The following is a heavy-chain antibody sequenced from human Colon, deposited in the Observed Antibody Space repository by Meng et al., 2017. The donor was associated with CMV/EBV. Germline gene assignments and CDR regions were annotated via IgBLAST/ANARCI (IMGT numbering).Heavy chain of an antibody. D-gene: IGHD1-7*01. CDR1: GFVFSDHY. J-gene: IGHJ6*02. V-gene: IGHV3-72*01. CDR2: SRNKANSYTT. Sequence: GESLKISCAASGFVFSDHYLDWVRQAPGKGLEWVARSRNKANSYTTEYAASVKGRFTISRDDSKNSLYLQMNSLSAEDTAVYYCTKEPFTELRAYYYGMDVWGQGTTVTVSS. CDR3: TKEPFTELRAYYYGMDV.